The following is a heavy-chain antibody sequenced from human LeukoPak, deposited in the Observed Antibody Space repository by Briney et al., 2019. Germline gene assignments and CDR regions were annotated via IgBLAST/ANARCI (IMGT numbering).Heavy chain of an antibody. D-gene: IGHD1-26*01. V-gene: IGHV3-15*01. CDR3: TTEASGSYFF. Sequence: GGSLRLSCAASGITFTNAWMSWVRQAPGKGLECVGRIKSTPDGGTTDYAAPVKGRFTISRDDSKNTLYLQLNSLKTEDTAVYYCTTEASGSYFFWGQGTLVTVSS. CDR2: IKSTPDGGTT. CDR1: GITFTNAW. J-gene: IGHJ4*02.